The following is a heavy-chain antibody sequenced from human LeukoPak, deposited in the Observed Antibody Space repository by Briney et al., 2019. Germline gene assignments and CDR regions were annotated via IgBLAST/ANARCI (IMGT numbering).Heavy chain of an antibody. J-gene: IGHJ4*02. CDR2: INGDGGST. V-gene: IGHV3-43*02. CDR3: AKVGQGFDFDY. CDR1: GFTFDDYA. D-gene: IGHD1-26*01. Sequence: PGGSLRLSCAASGFTFDDYAMHWVRQAPGKGLDWVSLINGDGGSTYYADSVKGRFTVSRDNSKNSLYLQMNSLRTEDTALYFGAKVGQGFDFDYWGQGTLVTVSS.